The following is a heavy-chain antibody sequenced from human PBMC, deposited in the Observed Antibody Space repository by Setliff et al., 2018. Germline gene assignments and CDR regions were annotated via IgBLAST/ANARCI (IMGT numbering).Heavy chain of an antibody. CDR3: RLWSHNYHDDY. CDR2: VYPTGST. CDR1: GDSITSGSDS. Sequence: PSETLSLTCTVSGDSITSGSDSWNWIRQPAGKGLQWIGRVYPTGSTNYDPDLRSRVTMSVDTSKNQFSLQLTSVTAADTAVYYCRLWSHNYHDDYWGQGTLVTVSS. J-gene: IGHJ4*02. V-gene: IGHV4-61*02. D-gene: IGHD3-16*01.